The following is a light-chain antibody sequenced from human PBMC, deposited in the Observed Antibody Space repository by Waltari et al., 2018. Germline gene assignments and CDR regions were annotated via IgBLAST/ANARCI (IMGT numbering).Light chain of an antibody. J-gene: IGLJ1*01. CDR1: SSDVGAYNY. CDR2: DVS. Sequence: QSALTQPASVSGSPGPSITISCTGTSSDVGAYNYVSWYQQHPGKAPKLLIYDVSNRPSGVSNRFSGSKTGNTASLTISGLQAEDEGDYYCSSYTSSSTLGVFGTGTKVTVL. V-gene: IGLV2-14*03. CDR3: SSYTSSSTLGV.